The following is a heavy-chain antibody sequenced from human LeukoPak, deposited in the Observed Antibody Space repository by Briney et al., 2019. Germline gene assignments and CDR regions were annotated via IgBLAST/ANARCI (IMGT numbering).Heavy chain of an antibody. D-gene: IGHD5-18*01. V-gene: IGHV1-46*01. J-gene: IGHJ4*02. CDR3: ARGYTYVAY. CDR2: INPSGGSK. Sequence: ASVKMSCKASGDNFISYYMHWVRQAPGQELEWMGIINPSGGSKSYEQKFQRRVTMTRATYTSTVYMVLSSLRYEDTAVYFCARGYTYVAYWGQGTLVTVSS. CDR1: GDNFISYY.